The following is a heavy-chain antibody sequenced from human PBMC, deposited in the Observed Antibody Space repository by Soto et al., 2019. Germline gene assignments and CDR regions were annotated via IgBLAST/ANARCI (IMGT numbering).Heavy chain of an antibody. D-gene: IGHD3-3*01. CDR3: ARTIWSGYFQADY. Sequence: EVQLVESGGGLVQPGGSLRLSCVASGFTFSTYSMNWVRQAPGKGLEWISYISSSSSTTYADSVKGRFTISRDNAKISRYLQMNRLRDEDTAVYYCARTIWSGYFQADYWGQETLVTVSS. CDR2: ISSSSST. V-gene: IGHV3-48*02. J-gene: IGHJ4*02. CDR1: GFTFSTYS.